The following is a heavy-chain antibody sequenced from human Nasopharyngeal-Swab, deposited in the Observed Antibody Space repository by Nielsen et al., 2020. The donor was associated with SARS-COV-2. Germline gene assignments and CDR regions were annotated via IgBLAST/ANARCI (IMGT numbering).Heavy chain of an antibody. V-gene: IGHV3-23*01. CDR3: AKGTLGFCRGGSCYPLDS. D-gene: IGHD2-15*01. Sequence: GESLKISCAASGFTVSSNYMTWVRLAPGKGLELVSVITADGAATAYVDSVKGRFTISRDNSKNTLYLQMNSLRAEDTALYYCAKGTLGFCRGGSCYPLDSWGQGTLVTVSS. CDR1: GFTVSSNY. J-gene: IGHJ4*02. CDR2: ITADGAAT.